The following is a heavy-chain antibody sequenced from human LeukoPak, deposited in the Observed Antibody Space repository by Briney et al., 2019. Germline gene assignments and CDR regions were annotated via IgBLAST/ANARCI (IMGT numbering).Heavy chain of an antibody. CDR3: ARSGTDFWSGSPFDH. V-gene: IGHV3-7*01. J-gene: IGHJ4*02. CDR2: ISENGRAK. D-gene: IGHD3-3*01. Sequence: GGSLRLSCAASGFSFNYWMSWVRQAPGKGLEWVASISENGRAKPYVASVRGRFTISRDNTKNSLYLQMNSLRAEDTAVYYCARSGTDFWSGSPFDHWGQGTLVTVSS. CDR1: GFSFNYW.